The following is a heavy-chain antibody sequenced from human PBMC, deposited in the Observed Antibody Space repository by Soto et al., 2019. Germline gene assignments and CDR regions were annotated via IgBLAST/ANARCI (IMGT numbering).Heavy chain of an antibody. CDR1: GFTFSSYA. V-gene: IGHV3-33*08. Sequence: PGGSLRLSCAASGFTFSSYAMHWVRQAPGKGLEWVAVIWYDGSNKYYADSVKGRFTISRDNSKNTLYLQMNSLRAEDTAVYYCARDTVAGTTESLDYWGQGTLVTVSS. D-gene: IGHD1-7*01. CDR3: ARDTVAGTTESLDY. CDR2: IWYDGSNK. J-gene: IGHJ4*02.